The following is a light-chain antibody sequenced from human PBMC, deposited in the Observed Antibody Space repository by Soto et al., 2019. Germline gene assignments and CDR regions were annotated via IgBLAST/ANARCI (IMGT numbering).Light chain of an antibody. CDR1: SGSVSTSYY. CDR2: STN. CDR3: VLSMGSGIRV. Sequence: QAVVTQEPSFSVYPGRTVTLTCGLSSGSVSTSYYPSWYQQTPGQAPRTIIYSTNTRSSGVTDRFSGSILGNKAALTIEGAPADDESDYYCVLSMGSGIRVFGGGTKLTVL. V-gene: IGLV8-61*01. J-gene: IGLJ3*02.